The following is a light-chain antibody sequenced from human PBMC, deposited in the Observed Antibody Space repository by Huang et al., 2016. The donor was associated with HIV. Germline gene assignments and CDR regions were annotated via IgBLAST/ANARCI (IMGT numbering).Light chain of an antibody. CDR2: LGA. CDR3: MQGLQTWT. J-gene: IGKJ1*01. Sequence: EIVMVQSPASLSVTPGEAASITCRSSQSLLNSNGHNYLDWYWQKPGQSPQLLIYLGATRASGVPDRFSGSGSGTYFTLRINRVEAGDVGVYYCMQGLQTWTFGQGTKVEI. CDR1: QSLLNSNGHNY. V-gene: IGKV2-28*01.